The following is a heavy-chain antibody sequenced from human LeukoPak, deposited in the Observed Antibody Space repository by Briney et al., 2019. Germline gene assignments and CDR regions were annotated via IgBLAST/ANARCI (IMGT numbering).Heavy chain of an antibody. Sequence: GGSLRLSCAASGFTFSHAWKTWVRQAPGKGLEWVGRIQSEADGGTTDYAAPVKGRFSISRDDLTNTVYLQMNSLKTEDTAVYYCTTDYGDPGPFDYWGQGTLVTVSS. V-gene: IGHV3-15*01. CDR1: GFTFSHAW. D-gene: IGHD4-17*01. J-gene: IGHJ4*02. CDR2: IQSEADGGTT. CDR3: TTDYGDPGPFDY.